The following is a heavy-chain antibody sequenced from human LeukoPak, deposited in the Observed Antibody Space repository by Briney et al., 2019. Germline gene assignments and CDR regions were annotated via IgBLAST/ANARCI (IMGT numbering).Heavy chain of an antibody. V-gene: IGHV3-30*02. CDR2: IRYDGSNK. D-gene: IGHD6-13*01. J-gene: IGHJ4*02. CDR3: AKDGIAAAGRGDYFDY. CDR1: GFTFSDHY. Sequence: GGSLRLSCAPSGFTFSDHYMTWLRQAPGKGLEGVAFIRYDGSNKYYADSVKGRFTISRDNSKNTLYLQMNSLRAEDTAVYYCAKDGIAAAGRGDYFDYWGQGTLVTVSS.